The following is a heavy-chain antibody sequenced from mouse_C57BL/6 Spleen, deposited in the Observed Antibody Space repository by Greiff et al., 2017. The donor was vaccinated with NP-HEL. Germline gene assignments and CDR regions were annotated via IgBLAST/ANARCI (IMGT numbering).Heavy chain of an antibody. D-gene: IGHD2-1*01. V-gene: IGHV7-3*01. Sequence: EVQLQESGGGLVQPGGSLSLSCAASGFTFTDYYMSWVRQPPGKALEWLGFIRNKANGYTTEYSASVKGRFTISRDNSQSILYLQMNALRAEDSATYYCARYRVTLYYFDYWGQGTTLTVSS. CDR3: ARYRVTLYYFDY. CDR2: IRNKANGYTT. CDR1: GFTFTDYY. J-gene: IGHJ2*01.